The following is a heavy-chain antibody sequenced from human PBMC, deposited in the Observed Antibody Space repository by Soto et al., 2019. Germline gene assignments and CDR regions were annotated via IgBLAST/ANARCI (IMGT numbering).Heavy chain of an antibody. CDR2: ISSKSKTI. Sequence: PWGSLRLSCAASGFTFSSYGMNWVRQAPWKGLEWLSYISSKSKTIFYADSVKGRFTISRDNAMDTLYLQMRSLRAEDTAVYYCAREDILGARSFDYWGQGTPVTVSS. D-gene: IGHD5-12*01. J-gene: IGHJ4*02. V-gene: IGHV3-48*01. CDR1: GFTFSSYG. CDR3: AREDILGARSFDY.